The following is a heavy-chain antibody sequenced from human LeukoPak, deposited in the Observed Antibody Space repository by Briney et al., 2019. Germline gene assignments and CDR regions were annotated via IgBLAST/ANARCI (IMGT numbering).Heavy chain of an antibody. V-gene: IGHV3-21*01. CDR3: ARGHVRVAYGDYLGVRSLDLRFDWFDP. D-gene: IGHD4-17*01. Sequence: GGSLRLSCAASGFTFSRYTMNWVRQAPGKGLEWVSSISSSSSNIYYADSVKGRFAISRDNAKTSLYLQMNSLRAEDTAVYYCARGHVRVAYGDYLGVRSLDLRFDWFDPWGQGTLVTVSS. J-gene: IGHJ5*02. CDR1: GFTFSRYT. CDR2: ISSSSSNI.